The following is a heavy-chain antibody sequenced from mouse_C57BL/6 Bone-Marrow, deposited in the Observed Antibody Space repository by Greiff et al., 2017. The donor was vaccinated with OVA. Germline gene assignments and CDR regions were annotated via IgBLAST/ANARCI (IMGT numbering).Heavy chain of an antibody. CDR1: GYTFTDYY. Sequence: EVQLQQSGPVLVKPGASVKMSCKASGYTFTDYYMNWVKQSHGKSLEWIGVLNPYNGGTSYNQKFKGKATLTVDKSSSTAYMELNSLTSEDSAVYYCAREPLYYYGSSYGYFDVWGTGTTVTVSS. V-gene: IGHV1-19*01. J-gene: IGHJ1*03. CDR3: AREPLYYYGSSYGYFDV. CDR2: LNPYNGGT. D-gene: IGHD1-1*01.